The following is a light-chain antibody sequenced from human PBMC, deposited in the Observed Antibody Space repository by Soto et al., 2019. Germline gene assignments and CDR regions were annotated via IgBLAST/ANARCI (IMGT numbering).Light chain of an antibody. CDR3: QQYANSTWT. CDR2: GAS. V-gene: IGKV3-20*01. J-gene: IGKJ1*01. CDR1: QSVSNNY. Sequence: EIVLTQSPGTLSLSPGERATLSCRASQSVSNNYLAWYQQKPGQAPRLLIYGASNRATGIPARFSGGGAGKVFTITISSQQSEDVVVYYCQQYANSTWTFGQGTKVDI.